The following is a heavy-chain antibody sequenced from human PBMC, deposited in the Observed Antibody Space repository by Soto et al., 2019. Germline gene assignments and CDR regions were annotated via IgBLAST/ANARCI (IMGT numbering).Heavy chain of an antibody. D-gene: IGHD3-16*01. J-gene: IGHJ6*02. CDR2: IYTSGST. V-gene: IGHV4-4*07. CDR1: GGSISSYY. Sequence: SETLSLTCTVSGGSISSYYWSWIRQPAGKGLEWIGRIYTSGSTNYNPSLKSRVTMSVDTSKNQFSLKLSSVTAADTAVYYCARDPSVWVVNSYYYGMDVWGQGTTVTVSS. CDR3: ARDPSVWVVNSYYYGMDV.